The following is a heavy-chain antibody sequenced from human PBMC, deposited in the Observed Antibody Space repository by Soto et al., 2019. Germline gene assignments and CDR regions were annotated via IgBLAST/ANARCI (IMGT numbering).Heavy chain of an antibody. Sequence: QVQLVESGGGVVQPGRSLRLSCAASGFTFSDYVMHWVRQVPGKGLEWVAIISHDERIKYYADSVKGRFTISRDNSNNMLYLQMDSLQTEDTALYYCAGRLEGASSDLLDYWGQGTLVTVSS. V-gene: IGHV3-30*03. J-gene: IGHJ4*02. CDR3: AGRLEGASSDLLDY. D-gene: IGHD3-22*01. CDR2: ISHDERIK. CDR1: GFTFSDYV.